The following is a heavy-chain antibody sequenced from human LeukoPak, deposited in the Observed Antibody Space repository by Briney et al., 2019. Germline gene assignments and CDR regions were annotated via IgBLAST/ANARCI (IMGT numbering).Heavy chain of an antibody. V-gene: IGHV4-30-4*01. CDR1: GDSISSGDYY. Sequence: SQTLSLTCTVSGDSISSGDYYWSWIRQPPGKGLEWIGYIYYSGSTYYNPSLKSRVTISVDTSKNQFSLKLSSVTAADTAVYYCARDGHYYDSSGFPYWGQGTLVTVSS. D-gene: IGHD3-22*01. J-gene: IGHJ4*02. CDR3: ARDGHYYDSSGFPY. CDR2: IYYSGST.